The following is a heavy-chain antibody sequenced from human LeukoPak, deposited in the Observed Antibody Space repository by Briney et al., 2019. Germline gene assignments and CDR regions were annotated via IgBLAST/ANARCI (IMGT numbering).Heavy chain of an antibody. CDR2: MSGSGGTT. J-gene: IGHJ4*02. CDR3: AKVGYGYYFDY. V-gene: IGHV3-23*01. Sequence: GGSLRLSCAASGCTFSSNAMSWVRQAPGRGLEWVSAMSGSGGTTFYGDSVKGRFTISRDNSKNTLYLQMNSLRAEDTAVYYCAKVGYGYYFDYWGQGTLVTVSS. D-gene: IGHD5-18*01. CDR1: GCTFSSNA.